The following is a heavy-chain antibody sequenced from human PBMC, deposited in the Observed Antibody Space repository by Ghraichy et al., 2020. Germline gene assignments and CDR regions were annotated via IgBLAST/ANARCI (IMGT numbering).Heavy chain of an antibody. CDR1: GFTFSSYG. CDR2: ISYDGSNK. D-gene: IGHD4-23*01. CDR3: AGDDAVASTNGFDP. Sequence: GGSLRLSCAASGFTFSSYGMHWVRQAPGKGLEWVAVISYDGSNKYYADSVKGRFTIPRDNSKNTLYLQMNSLRAEDTAVYYCAGDDAVASTNGFDPWGQGTLVTVSS. J-gene: IGHJ5*02. V-gene: IGHV3-30*03.